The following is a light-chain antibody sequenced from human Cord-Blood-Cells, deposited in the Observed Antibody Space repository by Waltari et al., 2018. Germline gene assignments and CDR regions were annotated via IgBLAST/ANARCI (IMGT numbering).Light chain of an antibody. CDR2: WAS. Sequence: DIVMTQSPDSLAVSLGERATINCKPSQSVLYSSNNKNYLAWYQQKPGQPPKLLIYWASTRESGVPDRFSGSGSETDFTLTISSLQAEDVAVYYCQQYYSTPWTFGQGTKVEIK. CDR3: QQYYSTPWT. V-gene: IGKV4-1*01. J-gene: IGKJ1*01. CDR1: QSVLYSSNNKNY.